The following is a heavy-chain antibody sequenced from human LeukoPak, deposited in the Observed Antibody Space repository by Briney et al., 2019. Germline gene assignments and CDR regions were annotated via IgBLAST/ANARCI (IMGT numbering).Heavy chain of an antibody. CDR3: ARVYKSTVNYFYYHGLDV. J-gene: IGHJ6*02. V-gene: IGHV1-69*04. Sequence: SVKVSCKASGGTFSSYAISWVRQAPGQGLEWMGRIIPILGIANYAQKFQGRVTITADKSTSTAYMELSSLRSEDTAVYYCARVYKSTVNYFYYHGLDVWGQGTTVTVSS. CDR2: IIPILGIA. D-gene: IGHD4-17*01. CDR1: GGTFSSYA.